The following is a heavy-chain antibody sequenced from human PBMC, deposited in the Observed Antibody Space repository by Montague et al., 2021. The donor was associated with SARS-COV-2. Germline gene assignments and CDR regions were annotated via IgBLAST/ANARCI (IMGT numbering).Heavy chain of an antibody. J-gene: IGHJ5*02. D-gene: IGHD2-2*01. CDR1: GGSISSDEYY. Sequence: TLSLTCTVSGGSISSDEYYWSWIRPHPGMGLEWIGYIYYNGGSYYNPSLKSRVTISLDTSKNQFSLNLTSVTAAATAVYYCAQVPGSLTPRNWFDPWGQGTLVTVSS. V-gene: IGHV4-31*03. CDR3: AQVPGSLTPRNWFDP. CDR2: IYYNGGS.